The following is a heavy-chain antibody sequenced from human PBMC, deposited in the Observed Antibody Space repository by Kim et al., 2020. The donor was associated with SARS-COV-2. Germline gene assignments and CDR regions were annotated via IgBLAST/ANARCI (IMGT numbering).Heavy chain of an antibody. Sequence: SETLSLTCAVYGGSFSGYYWSWIRQPPGKGLEWIGEINHSGSTNYNPSLKSRVTISVDTSKNQFSLKLSSVTAADTAVYYCARRPRIQLWSLLGTEFDYWGQGTLVTVSS. CDR2: INHSGST. CDR1: GGSFSGYY. V-gene: IGHV4-34*01. D-gene: IGHD5-18*01. CDR3: ARRPRIQLWSLLGTEFDY. J-gene: IGHJ4*02.